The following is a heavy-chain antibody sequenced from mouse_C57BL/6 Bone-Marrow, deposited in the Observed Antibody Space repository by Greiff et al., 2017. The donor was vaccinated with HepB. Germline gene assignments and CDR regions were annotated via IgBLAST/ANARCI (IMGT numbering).Heavy chain of an antibody. V-gene: IGHV1-82*01. J-gene: IGHJ3*01. CDR3: ARNYGSSSNFAY. CDR1: GYAFSSSW. CDR2: IYPGDGDT. D-gene: IGHD1-1*01. Sequence: QVQLKESGPELVKPGASVKITCKASGYAFSSSWMNWVKQRPGKGLEWIGRIYPGDGDTNYNGKFKGKATLTADKSSSTAYMQLSSLTSEDSAVYFCARNYGSSSNFAYWGQGTLVTVSA.